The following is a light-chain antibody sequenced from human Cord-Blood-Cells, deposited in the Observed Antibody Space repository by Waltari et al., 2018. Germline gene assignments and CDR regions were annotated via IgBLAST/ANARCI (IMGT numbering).Light chain of an antibody. V-gene: IGLV2-14*01. J-gene: IGLJ1*01. CDR3: SSYTSSSTYV. Sequence: QSALTQPASVSGSPGQSITISCTGTSSDVGGYNYVSWYQQHPGKAPQLRIYEVSNRPSGVSNRFSCSKSGNTASLTISGLQAEDEADYYCSSYTSSSTYVFGTGTKVTVL. CDR1: SSDVGGYNY. CDR2: EVS.